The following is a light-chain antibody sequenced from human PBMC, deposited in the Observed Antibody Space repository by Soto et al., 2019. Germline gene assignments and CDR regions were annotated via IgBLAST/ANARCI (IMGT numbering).Light chain of an antibody. Sequence: QSALTQPASVSGSPGQWITISCTGTSSDVGGYNYVFWYQQHPGKAPKLMIYDVSNRPSGVSNRFSGSKSGNTASLTISGLQAEDEADYYCSSYTSSSTLVFGGGTKLTVL. CDR3: SSYTSSSTLV. V-gene: IGLV2-14*01. CDR1: SSDVGGYNY. CDR2: DVS. J-gene: IGLJ2*01.